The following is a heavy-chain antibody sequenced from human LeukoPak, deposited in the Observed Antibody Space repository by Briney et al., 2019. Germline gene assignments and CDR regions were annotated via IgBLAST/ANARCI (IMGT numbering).Heavy chain of an antibody. CDR2: INHSGST. CDR1: GGSFSGYY. V-gene: IGHV4-34*01. D-gene: IGHD2-15*01. J-gene: IGHJ4*02. CDR3: ARGEAASFDY. Sequence: SETLSLTCAVYGGSFSGYYWSWIRQPPGKGLEWIGEINHSGSTNYNPSLKSRVTISVDTSKNQFSLKLSSVAAADTAVYYCARGEAASFDYWGQGTLVTVSS.